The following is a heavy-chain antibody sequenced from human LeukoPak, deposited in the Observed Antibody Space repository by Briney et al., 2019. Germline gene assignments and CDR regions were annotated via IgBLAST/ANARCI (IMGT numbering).Heavy chain of an antibody. CDR2: INPSGGST. CDR1: GYTFTSYY. Sequence: ASVKASCKASGYTFTSYYMHWVRQAPGQGLEWMGIINPSGGSTSYAQKFQGRVTMTRDTSTSTVYMELSSLRSEDTAVYYCARSSHRYYFDYWGQGTLVTVSS. CDR3: ARSSHRYYFDY. D-gene: IGHD2-2*01. J-gene: IGHJ4*02. V-gene: IGHV1-46*01.